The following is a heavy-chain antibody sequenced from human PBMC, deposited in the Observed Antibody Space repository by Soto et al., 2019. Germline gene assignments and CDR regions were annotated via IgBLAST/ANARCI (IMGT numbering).Heavy chain of an antibody. CDR3: ARVFLTAARRSSMHFWSGRYYYGMDV. D-gene: IGHD3-3*02. CDR1: GYTFTSYY. J-gene: IGHJ6*02. CDR2: INPSGGST. Sequence: ASVKVSCKASGYTFTSYYMHWVRQAPGQGLEWMGIINPSGGSTSYAQKFQGRVTMTRDTSTSTVYMELSSLRSEDTAVYYCARVFLTAARRSSMHFWSGRYYYGMDVWGQGTTVTVSS. V-gene: IGHV1-46*01.